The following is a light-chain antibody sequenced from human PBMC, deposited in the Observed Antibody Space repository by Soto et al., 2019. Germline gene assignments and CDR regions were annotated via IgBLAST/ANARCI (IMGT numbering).Light chain of an antibody. V-gene: IGKV3-20*01. CDR3: QQYHT. CDR2: GAS. J-gene: IGKJ2*01. Sequence: EIVLTQSPGTLSLSPGERAPLSCRASQSVSSSYLAWYQQKPGQAPRLLIYGASSRATGIPDRFSGSGSGTDFTLTISRLEPEDFAVYYCQQYHTFGQGTKLEIK. CDR1: QSVSSSY.